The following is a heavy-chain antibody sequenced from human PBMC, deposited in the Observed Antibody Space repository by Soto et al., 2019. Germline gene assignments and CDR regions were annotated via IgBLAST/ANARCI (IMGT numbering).Heavy chain of an antibody. CDR1: GASISSSTYY. D-gene: IGHD3-22*01. Sequence: PSETLSLTCTVSGASISSSTYYWGWIRQPPGKGLEWIGSIYYSGRTYYNPSLKSRVTISVDTSRIHFSLKLISVTAADTAVYFCARQPYDSSDYFDYWGQGTLVTVSS. J-gene: IGHJ4*02. V-gene: IGHV4-39*01. CDR3: ARQPYDSSDYFDY. CDR2: IYYSGRT.